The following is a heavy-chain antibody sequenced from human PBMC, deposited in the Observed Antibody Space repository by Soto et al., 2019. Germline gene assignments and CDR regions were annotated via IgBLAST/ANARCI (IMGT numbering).Heavy chain of an antibody. J-gene: IGHJ4*02. CDR1: GGSISSSSYY. Sequence: PSETLSLTCTVSGGSISSSSYYWGWIRQPPGKGLEWIGSIYYSGSTYYNPSLKSRVTISVDTSKNQFSLKLSSVTAADTAVYYCARLSYYDSSGYYLAYYFDYWGQGTLVTVSS. CDR2: IYYSGST. D-gene: IGHD3-22*01. CDR3: ARLSYYDSSGYYLAYYFDY. V-gene: IGHV4-39*01.